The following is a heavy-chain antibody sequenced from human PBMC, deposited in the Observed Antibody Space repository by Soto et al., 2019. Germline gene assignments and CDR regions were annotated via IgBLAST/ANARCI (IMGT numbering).Heavy chain of an antibody. CDR1: GFTFGSYA. CDR3: AREGYCTNGVCDFYSGSNYYYGMDV. CDR2: ISYDGSNK. J-gene: IGHJ6*02. Sequence: GGSLRLSCAASGFTFGSYAMHWVRQAPGKGLEWVAVISYDGSNKYYADSVKGRFTISRDNSKNTLYLQMNSLRAEDTAVYYCAREGYCTNGVCDFYSGSNYYYGMDVWGQGTTVTVSS. V-gene: IGHV3-30-3*01. D-gene: IGHD2-8*01.